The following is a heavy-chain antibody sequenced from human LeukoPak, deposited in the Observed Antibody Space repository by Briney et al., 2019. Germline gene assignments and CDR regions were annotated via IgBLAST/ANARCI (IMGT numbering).Heavy chain of an antibody. Sequence: SVKVSGKASGGTFSSYAISWVRQAPGRGLEWMGGIIPIFGTANYAQKFQGRVTITADESTSTAYMELSSLRSEDTAVYYCAREVGIAVAGPTGAFDYWGQGTLVTVSS. V-gene: IGHV1-69*01. CDR3: AREVGIAVAGPTGAFDY. J-gene: IGHJ4*02. CDR1: GGTFSSYA. D-gene: IGHD6-19*01. CDR2: IIPIFGTA.